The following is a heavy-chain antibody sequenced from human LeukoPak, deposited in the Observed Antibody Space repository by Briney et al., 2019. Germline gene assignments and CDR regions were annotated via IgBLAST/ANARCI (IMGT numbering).Heavy chain of an antibody. CDR1: GGTFSSYA. CDR2: IIPIFGTA. J-gene: IGHJ5*02. D-gene: IGHD2-2*01. CDR3: ARDQYCSSTSCYLEFWFDP. V-gene: IGHV1-69*05. Sequence: SVKVSCKASGGTFSSYAISWVREAPGQGLEWMGRIIPIFGTANYAQKFQGRVTITTDESTSTAYMELSSLRSEDTAVYYRARDQYCSSTSCYLEFWFDPWGQGTLVTVSS.